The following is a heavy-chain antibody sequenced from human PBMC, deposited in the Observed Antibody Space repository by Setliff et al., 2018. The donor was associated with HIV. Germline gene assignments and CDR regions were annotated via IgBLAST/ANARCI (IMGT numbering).Heavy chain of an antibody. CDR2: ISAYNGNT. D-gene: IGHD3-10*01. CDR3: ARDQITMVRGTLGDFDI. CDR1: GYTFTSYG. Sequence: ASVKVSCKSSGYTFTSYGISWVRQAPGQGLEWMGWISAYNGNTNYAQKLQGRVTMTTDTSTSTAYMELRSLRSDDTAVYYCARDQITMVRGTLGDFDIWGQGTMVTVSS. J-gene: IGHJ3*02. V-gene: IGHV1-18*01.